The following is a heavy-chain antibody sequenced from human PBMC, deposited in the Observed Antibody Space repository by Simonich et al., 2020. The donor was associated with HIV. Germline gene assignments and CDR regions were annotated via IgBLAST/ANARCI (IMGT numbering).Heavy chain of an antibody. V-gene: IGHV4-34*01. Sequence: QVQLQQWGAGLLKPSETLSLTGAVYGGSFSGYYWSWNRQPPGKGLEWSGEINHSRTHNNNPSLNGRVTISVDTSKNQFSLKLSSVTAADTAVYYCARRHPTTVTTPYFDYWGHGTLVTVSS. D-gene: IGHD4-17*01. CDR1: GGSFSGYY. CDR2: INHSRTH. CDR3: ARRHPTTVTTPYFDY. J-gene: IGHJ4*01.